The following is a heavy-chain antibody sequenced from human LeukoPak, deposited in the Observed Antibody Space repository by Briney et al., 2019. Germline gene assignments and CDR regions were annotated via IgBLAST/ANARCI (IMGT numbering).Heavy chain of an antibody. CDR2: VRGSNGYM. J-gene: IGHJ4*02. CDR1: GFTFSRYW. V-gene: IGHV3-21*01. CDR3: ARDLKEYYFDC. Sequence: GGSPRLSCVGSGFTFSRYWLNWVRQAPGKGLEWVSSVRGSNGYMYYADSVKGRFTISRDNAKNSLYLQMSSLRAEDTAVYYCARDLKEYYFDCWGQGTLVTVSS.